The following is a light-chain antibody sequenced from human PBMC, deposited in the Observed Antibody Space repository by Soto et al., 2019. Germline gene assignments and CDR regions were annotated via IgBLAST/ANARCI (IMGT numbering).Light chain of an antibody. Sequence: QTVVTQEPSFSVSPGGTVTLTCGLSSGSVSTSYYPSWYQQTPGQAPRTLIYSTNTRSSGVPDRFSGSILGNKAALTITGAQADEESDYYCVLYMCSGIWVFGGGTKLTVL. J-gene: IGLJ3*02. CDR3: VLYMCSGIWV. CDR2: STN. CDR1: SGSVSTSYY. V-gene: IGLV8-61*01.